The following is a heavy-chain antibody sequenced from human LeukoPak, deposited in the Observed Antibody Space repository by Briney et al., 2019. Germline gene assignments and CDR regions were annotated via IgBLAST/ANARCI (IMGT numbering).Heavy chain of an antibody. CDR1: GYSISSGYY. J-gene: IGHJ4*02. Sequence: SETLSLTCTVSGYSISSGYYWGWIRQTPGKGLEWIGSIYHSGSTYYNPSLKSRVTISVDTSKNQFSLKLSSVTAADTAVYYCARVPTVTFFDYWGQGTLVTVSS. D-gene: IGHD4-17*01. CDR2: IYHSGST. CDR3: ARVPTVTFFDY. V-gene: IGHV4-38-2*02.